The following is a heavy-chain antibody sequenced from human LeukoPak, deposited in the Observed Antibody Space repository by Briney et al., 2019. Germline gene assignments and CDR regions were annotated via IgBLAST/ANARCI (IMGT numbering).Heavy chain of an antibody. V-gene: IGHV3-11*04. CDR2: ISNSGDSI. CDR3: GRGHWGLDY. CDR1: GFTFSDSY. Sequence: GGSLRLSCAASGFTFSDSYMTWIRQAPGKGLEWVSFISNSGDSIYYADSVKGRFTTSRDNAKNSLFLQMNSLRAEDTAVYYCGRGHWGLDYWGQGALVTVSS. D-gene: IGHD7-27*01. J-gene: IGHJ4*02.